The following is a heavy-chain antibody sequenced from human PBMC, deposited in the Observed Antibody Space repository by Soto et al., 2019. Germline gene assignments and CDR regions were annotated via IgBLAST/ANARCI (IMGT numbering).Heavy chain of an antibody. Sequence: SETLSLTCTVSGGSISSYYWSCIRQPPGKGLEWIGDIHYSGSTNYNPSLKSRVTISTDTSKNQFSLNLSSVTAADTAVYYCARDPISARPFFDYWGQGTLVTVSS. CDR1: GGSISSYY. CDR2: IHYSGST. V-gene: IGHV4-59*01. J-gene: IGHJ4*02. CDR3: ARDPISARPFFDY. D-gene: IGHD6-6*01.